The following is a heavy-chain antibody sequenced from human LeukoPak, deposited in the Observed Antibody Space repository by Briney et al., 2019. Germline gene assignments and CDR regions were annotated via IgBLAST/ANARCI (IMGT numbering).Heavy chain of an antibody. CDR1: GGSISSSSYY. CDR3: ARDGYSSSWYRGAPFDY. CDR2: IYYSGST. J-gene: IGHJ4*02. Sequence: ASETLSLTCTVSGGSISSSSYYWGWIRQPPGKGLEWIGSIYYSGSTYYNPSLKSRVTISVDTSKNQFSLKLSSVTAADTAVYYCARDGYSSSWYRGAPFDYWGQGTLVTVSS. V-gene: IGHV4-39*07. D-gene: IGHD6-13*01.